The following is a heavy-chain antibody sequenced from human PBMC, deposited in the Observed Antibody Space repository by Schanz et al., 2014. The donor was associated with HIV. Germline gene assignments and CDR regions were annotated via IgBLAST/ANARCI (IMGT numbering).Heavy chain of an antibody. CDR2: ISWSGKNT. V-gene: IGHV3-9*01. D-gene: IGHD2-21*02. J-gene: IGHJ4*02. CDR1: GFTFDDCA. Sequence: EVQLVESGGGWVQPGRSLRLSCITSGFTFDDCAMHWVRQAPGKGLEWVSGISWSGKNTGYADSVRGRFSISRDNSKNTLYLEMNSLRDEDTAVYYCARAGVTDLFDHWGQGTLVTVSS. CDR3: ARAGVTDLFDH.